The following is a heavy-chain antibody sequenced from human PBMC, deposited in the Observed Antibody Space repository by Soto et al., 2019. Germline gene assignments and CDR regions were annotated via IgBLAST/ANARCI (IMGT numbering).Heavy chain of an antibody. V-gene: IGHV6-1*01. CDR3: VRLIGNSWLDY. J-gene: IGHJ4*02. CDR2: TYYRSKWYN. CDR1: GDTISTGGYS. D-gene: IGHD3-22*01. Sequence: SETLSLTCGVSGDTISTGGYSWDWIRQSPSRGLEWLGRTYYRSKWYNDYAESVKSRITINPDTSKNQFSLHLNSVTPEDTAVYYCVRLIGNSWLDYWGQGTLVTVSS.